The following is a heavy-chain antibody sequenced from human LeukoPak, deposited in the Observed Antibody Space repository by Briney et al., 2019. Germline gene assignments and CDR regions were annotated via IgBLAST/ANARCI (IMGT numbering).Heavy chain of an antibody. CDR1: GFTFNIYG. CDR3: AKALGRDYYYGMDV. J-gene: IGHJ6*02. CDR2: ISYDGSNK. V-gene: IGHV3-30*18. D-gene: IGHD1-26*01. Sequence: GRSLRLSCAASGFTFNIYGMHWVRQAPGKGLEWVAVISYDGSNKYYADSVKGRFTISRDNSKNTLYLQMNSLRAEDTAVYYCAKALGRDYYYGMDVWGQGTMVTVSS.